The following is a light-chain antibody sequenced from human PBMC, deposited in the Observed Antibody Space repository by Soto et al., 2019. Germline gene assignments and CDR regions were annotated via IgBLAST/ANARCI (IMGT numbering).Light chain of an antibody. Sequence: EIVLTQSPGTLSLSPVERATLSCRASQSVSSSYLAWYRQKPGQAPRLLIFGASSRATGIPDRFSGSGSETDFTLTISRLEPEDFAVYYCQQYGSSLWTFGQGTKVDIK. V-gene: IGKV3-20*01. J-gene: IGKJ1*01. CDR3: QQYGSSLWT. CDR2: GAS. CDR1: QSVSSSY.